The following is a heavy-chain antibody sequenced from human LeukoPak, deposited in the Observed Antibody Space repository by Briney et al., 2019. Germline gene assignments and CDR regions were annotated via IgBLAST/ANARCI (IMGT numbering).Heavy chain of an antibody. V-gene: IGHV1-18*01. CDR3: AKEIWPTVTIPGRTYFDY. CDR1: GYTFTSYG. Sequence: GASVKVSCKASGYTFTSYGISWVRQAPGQGLEWMGWISAYNGNTNYAQKLQGRVTMTTDTSTSTAYMELRSLRSDDTAVYYCAKEIWPTVTIPGRTYFDYWGQGTLVTVSS. CDR2: ISAYNGNT. J-gene: IGHJ4*02. D-gene: IGHD4-17*01.